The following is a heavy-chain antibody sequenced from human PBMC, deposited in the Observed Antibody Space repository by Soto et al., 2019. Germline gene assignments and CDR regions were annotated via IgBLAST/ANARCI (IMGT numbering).Heavy chain of an antibody. J-gene: IGHJ6*02. CDR2: ISYDASDK. Sequence: QVQLVESGGGVVQPGRSLRLSCAASAFTFSSYRIHWVRQAPGKGLDWVAVISYDASDKYYADSVKGRFTISRDNSKNTLYLQMNSLRAEDTAVYYCVKERYAQLWLEDYGMDVWGQGTTVTVSS. CDR1: AFTFSSYR. V-gene: IGHV3-30*18. D-gene: IGHD5-18*01. CDR3: VKERYAQLWLEDYGMDV.